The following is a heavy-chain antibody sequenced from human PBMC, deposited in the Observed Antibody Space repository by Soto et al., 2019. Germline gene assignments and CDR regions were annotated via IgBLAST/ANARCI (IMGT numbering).Heavy chain of an antibody. CDR1: GFTFTSSA. V-gene: IGHV1-58*01. CDR3: AEGISQDAFDI. J-gene: IGHJ3*02. Sequence: SVKVSCKASGFTFTSSAVQWVRQARGQRLEWIGWIVVGSGNTNYAQKFQERVTITRDMSTSTAYMELRSLGSEDTAVYYCAEGISQDAFDIWGQGTMVTVSS. CDR2: IVVGSGNT. D-gene: IGHD2-15*01.